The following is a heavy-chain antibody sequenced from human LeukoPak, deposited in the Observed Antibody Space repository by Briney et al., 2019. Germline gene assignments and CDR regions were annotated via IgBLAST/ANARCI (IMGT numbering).Heavy chain of an antibody. J-gene: IGHJ4*02. V-gene: IGHV3-30-3*01. CDR3: ARSGGLQKFDW. CDR2: ISFDGNTI. D-gene: IGHD4-11*01. CDR1: GFAFNTYA. Sequence: GGSLRLSCAASGFAFNTYAMHWFRQAPGKGLEWVAVISFDGNTIHFADYVKGRFTISRANSKNTLFLQMDSLRAEDTAVYYCARSGGLQKFDWWGQGTLVTVSS.